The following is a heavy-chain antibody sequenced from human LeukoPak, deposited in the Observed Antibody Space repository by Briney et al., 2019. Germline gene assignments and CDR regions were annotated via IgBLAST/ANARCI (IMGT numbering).Heavy chain of an antibody. CDR2: INSDGSSP. CDR3: ARPAYCSGGSCYLYYFDY. V-gene: IGHV3-74*01. D-gene: IGHD2-15*01. J-gene: IGHJ4*02. CDR1: GFTFSSYW. Sequence: GGSLRLSCAASGFTFSSYWMHWVRQAPGKGLVWVSRINSDGSSPSYADSVKGRFTISRDNAKNTLYLQMNSLRAEDTAVYYCARPAYCSGGSCYLYYFDYWGQGTLVTVSS.